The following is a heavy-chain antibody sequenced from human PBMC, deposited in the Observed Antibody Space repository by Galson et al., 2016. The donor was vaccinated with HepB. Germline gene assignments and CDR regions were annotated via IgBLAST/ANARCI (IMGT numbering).Heavy chain of an antibody. CDR1: GGTFSNYA. D-gene: IGHD2-15*01. CDR2: IIPMFGTA. CDR3: ARIRCSGGSCYFDY. J-gene: IGHJ4*02. Sequence: SVKVSCKASGGTFSNYAIGWVRQAPGQGLEWMGGIIPMFGTANYAQKFQGRVTITADKSTSTAYMEGSSLRSEDTAVYYCARIRCSGGSCYFDYWGQGTLGSVSS. V-gene: IGHV1-69*06.